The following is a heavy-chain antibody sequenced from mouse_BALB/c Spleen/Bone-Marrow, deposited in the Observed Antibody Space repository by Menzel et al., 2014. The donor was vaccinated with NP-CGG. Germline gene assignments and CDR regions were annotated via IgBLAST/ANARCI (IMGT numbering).Heavy chain of an antibody. Sequence: VQLQKPGAELVKPGASVKLSCTASGFNIKDTYMHWVKQRPEQGLEWIGRIDPAHGNTKYGPKFQGKATITADTSSNTAYLQLSSLTSEDTAVYYCARSIDFGSSYYAMDYWCQGTSVPVSS. V-gene: IGHV14-3*02. J-gene: IGHJ4*01. CDR1: GFNIKDTY. CDR3: ARSIDFGSSYYAMDY. D-gene: IGHD1-1*01. CDR2: IDPAHGNT.